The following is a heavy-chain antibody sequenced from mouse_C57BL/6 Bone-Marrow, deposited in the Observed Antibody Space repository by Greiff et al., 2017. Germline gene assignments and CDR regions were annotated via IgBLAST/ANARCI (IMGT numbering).Heavy chain of an antibody. Sequence: VQLQQSGAELVRPGTSVKVSCKASGYAFTNYLIEWVKQRPGQGLEWIGVINPGSGGTNYNEKFKGKATLTADKSSSTAYMQHSSLTSEDSAVDFCARPNWDALYFDYWGQGTTLTVSS. D-gene: IGHD4-1*01. V-gene: IGHV1-54*01. CDR2: INPGSGGT. CDR3: ARPNWDALYFDY. J-gene: IGHJ2*01. CDR1: GYAFTNYL.